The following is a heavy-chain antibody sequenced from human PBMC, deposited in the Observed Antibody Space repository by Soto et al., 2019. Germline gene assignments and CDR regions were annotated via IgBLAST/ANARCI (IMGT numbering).Heavy chain of an antibody. CDR3: AGVPSPVDCSSTSCSPPXXXXGMDV. J-gene: IGHJ6*01. CDR2: MNPNSGNT. V-gene: IGHV1-8*01. D-gene: IGHD2-2*01. CDR1: GYTFTSYD. Sequence: ASVKVSCXASGYTFTSYDIXXARQATGQGLEWMGWMNPNSGNTGSAQKFQGRVTMTRNTSISTAYMELSSLRSEDTAVYYCAGVPSPVDCSSTSCSPPXXXXGMDVWGQGTTVTVSS.